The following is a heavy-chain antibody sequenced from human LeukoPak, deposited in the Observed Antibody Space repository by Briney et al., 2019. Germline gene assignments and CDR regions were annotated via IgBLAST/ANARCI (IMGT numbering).Heavy chain of an antibody. J-gene: IGHJ5*02. CDR1: GFTFSSYW. CDR2: INSDGSST. Sequence: PGGSLRLFCAASGFTFSSYWMHWVRQAPGKGLVWVSRINSDGSSTSCADSVKGRFTISRDNAKNTLYLQMNSLRAEDTAVYYCARAGRGYYGSGSYYTSWGQGTLVTVSS. CDR3: ARAGRGYYGSGSYYTS. D-gene: IGHD3-10*01. V-gene: IGHV3-74*01.